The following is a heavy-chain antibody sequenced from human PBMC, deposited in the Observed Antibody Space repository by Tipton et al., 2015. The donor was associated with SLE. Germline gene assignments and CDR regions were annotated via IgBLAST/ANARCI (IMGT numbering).Heavy chain of an antibody. J-gene: IGHJ4*02. Sequence: QLVQSGPEVKKPGSSVKVSCKASGGTFSSYAISWVRQAPGRGLEWMGGVIPIFGTANYAQKFQGRVTITADEATSTAYMELSSLRSEDTAVYYCARLGGATTGASFDYWGQGTLVTVSS. V-gene: IGHV1-69*01. CDR3: ARLGGATTGASFDY. CDR2: VIPIFGTA. D-gene: IGHD1-26*01. CDR1: GGTFSSYA.